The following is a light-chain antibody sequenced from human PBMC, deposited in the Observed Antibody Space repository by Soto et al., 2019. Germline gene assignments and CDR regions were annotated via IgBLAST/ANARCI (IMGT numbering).Light chain of an antibody. J-gene: IGKJ4*02. CDR3: QQYNAWPLT. CDR1: QSVNSN. Sequence: EIVMTQSPATLSVSPGETATLSCRASQSVNSNLAWYQQKPGQTPRLLIYDASTRATAIPPRFSGRGSGTEFIFTVSGLQSEDFAVHCWQQYNAWPLTCGGAPGVDIK. CDR2: DAS. V-gene: IGKV3-15*01.